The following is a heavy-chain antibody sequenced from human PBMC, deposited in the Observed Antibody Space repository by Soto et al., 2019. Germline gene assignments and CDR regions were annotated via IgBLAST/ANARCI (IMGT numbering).Heavy chain of an antibody. CDR1: GGSISSYY. D-gene: IGHD5-18*01. V-gene: IGHV4-59*01. CDR3: ARGRGYSYGNHFDY. Sequence: PSETLSLTCTVSGGSISSYYWSWIRQPPGKGLEWIGYIYYSGSTNYNPSLKSRVTISVDTSKNQFSLKLSSVTAADTAVYYCARGRGYSYGNHFDYWGQGTLVTVSS. J-gene: IGHJ4*02. CDR2: IYYSGST.